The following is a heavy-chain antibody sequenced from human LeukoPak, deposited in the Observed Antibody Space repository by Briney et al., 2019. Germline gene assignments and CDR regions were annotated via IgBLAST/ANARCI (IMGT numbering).Heavy chain of an antibody. Sequence: SETLSLTCTVSGGSISSGGYYWSWIRQPPGKGLEWIGYIYHSGSTYYNPSLKSRVTISVDRSKNQFSLKLSSVTAADTAVYYCARGRVTILWGQGTLVTVSS. J-gene: IGHJ4*02. CDR1: GGSISSGGYY. V-gene: IGHV4-30-2*01. CDR2: IYHSGST. CDR3: ARGRVTIL. D-gene: IGHD3-3*01.